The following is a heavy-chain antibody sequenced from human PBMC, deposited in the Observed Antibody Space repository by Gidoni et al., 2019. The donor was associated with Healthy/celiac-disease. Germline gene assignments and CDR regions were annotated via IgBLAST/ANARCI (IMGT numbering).Heavy chain of an antibody. CDR3: AREESRTAAGTGGWFDP. D-gene: IGHD6-13*01. V-gene: IGHV1-46*01. CDR1: GYTFTSYY. CDR2: SNPSGGST. J-gene: IGHJ5*02. Sequence: QVQLVQSGAEVKKPGASVKVSCRASGYTFTSYYMPWRRQAPGQGLEWMGISNPSGGSTSYEQKSQGRVTMTRDKSTSTVYMELSSLRSEDTAVYYCAREESRTAAGTGGWFDPWGQGTLVTVSS.